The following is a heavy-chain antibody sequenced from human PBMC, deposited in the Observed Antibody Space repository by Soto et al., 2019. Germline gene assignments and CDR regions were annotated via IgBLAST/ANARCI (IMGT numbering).Heavy chain of an antibody. CDR2: IIPILGIA. J-gene: IGHJ3*02. Sequence: QVQLVKSGAEVKKPGSSVKVSCKASGGTFSSYTISWVRQAPGQGLEWMGRIIPILGIANYAQKFQGRVTITADKSTSTAYMDLSSLRSEDTAVYYCATASTADAFDIWGQGTMVTVSS. V-gene: IGHV1-69*02. CDR1: GGTFSSYT. CDR3: ATASTADAFDI.